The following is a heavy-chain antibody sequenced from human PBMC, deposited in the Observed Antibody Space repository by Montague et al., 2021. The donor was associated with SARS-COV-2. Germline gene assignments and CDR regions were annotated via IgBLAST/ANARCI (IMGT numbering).Heavy chain of an antibody. D-gene: IGHD3-3*01. CDR2: TSGSST. J-gene: IGHJ4*02. CDR3: AKGGPGFGDFWSGWLYYFDS. Sequence: SLRLSCAASGISSDTYAMSWVRQTPGSLLEWVASTSGSSTFHAGSVMGRFTISRDKSKNTLYLQMNSLRAEDTAVCYCAKGGPGFGDFWSGWLYYFDSWGQGTLVTVSS. V-gene: IGHV3-23*01. CDR1: GISSDTYA.